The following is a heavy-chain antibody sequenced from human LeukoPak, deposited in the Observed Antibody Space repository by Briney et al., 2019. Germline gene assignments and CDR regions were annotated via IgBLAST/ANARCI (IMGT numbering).Heavy chain of an antibody. J-gene: IGHJ4*02. CDR2: IKPDGTTK. V-gene: IGHV3-7*03. CDR1: GFPFSSYS. D-gene: IGHD6-13*01. CDR3: ARSIPYGTTWYGRSDY. Sequence: GGSLRLSCAASGFPFSSYSMTWVRQAPGKGLEWVANIKPDGTTKLYVDSVKGRFTISRDNALNSLYLQMNSLRAEDTAIYYCARSIPYGTTWYGRSDYWGQGTLVTVSS.